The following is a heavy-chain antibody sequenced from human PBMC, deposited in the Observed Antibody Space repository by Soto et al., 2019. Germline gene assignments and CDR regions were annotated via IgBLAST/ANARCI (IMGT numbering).Heavy chain of an antibody. CDR3: ARLRGSYYLRCTFDY. CDR2: IYYSGST. J-gene: IGHJ4*02. Sequence: QLQLQESGPGLVKPSETLSLTCTVSGGSISSSSYYWGWIRQPPGKGLEWIGSIYYSGSTYYNPSLKSRVTISVDTSKNQFSLKLSSVTAADTAVYYYARLRGSYYLRCTFDYWGQGTLVTVSS. CDR1: GGSISSSSYY. V-gene: IGHV4-39*01. D-gene: IGHD1-26*01.